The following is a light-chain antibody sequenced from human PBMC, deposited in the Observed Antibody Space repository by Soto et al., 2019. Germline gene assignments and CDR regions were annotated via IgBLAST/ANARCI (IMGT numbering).Light chain of an antibody. CDR1: QSVSNY. Sequence: EIVLTQSPATLPLSPGERATLSCRASQSVSNYLAWYQQRPGQAPRLLIYDASNRATGIPARFSGSGSGTDFPPPIRGLDPKIFAFYSCQKGANWPLTPLGQGTRRE. J-gene: IGKJ5*01. CDR2: DAS. V-gene: IGKV3-11*01. CDR3: QKGANWPLTP.